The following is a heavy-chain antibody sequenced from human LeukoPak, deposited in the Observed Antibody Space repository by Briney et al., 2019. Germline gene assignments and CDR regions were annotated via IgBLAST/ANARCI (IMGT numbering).Heavy chain of an antibody. D-gene: IGHD6-19*01. Sequence: GASVKVSCKASGYTFSDYSMSWVRQAPGQGLEWMGIINPSGGSTSYAQKFQGRVTMTRDMSTSTVYVELSSLRSEDTAVYYCARALQWLPRGPWFDPWGQGTLVTVSS. CDR3: ARALQWLPRGPWFDP. V-gene: IGHV1-46*01. CDR1: GYTFSDYS. J-gene: IGHJ5*02. CDR2: INPSGGST.